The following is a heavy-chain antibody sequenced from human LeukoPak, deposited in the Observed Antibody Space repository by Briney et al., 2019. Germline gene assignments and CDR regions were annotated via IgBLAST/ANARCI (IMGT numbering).Heavy chain of an antibody. CDR1: GFTFSSIA. J-gene: IGHJ4*02. CDR2: IRSNGDTA. V-gene: IGHV3-23*01. CDR3: AKGQELDDGVFDS. Sequence: GGSLRLSCTASGFTFSSIALTWVRQAPGKGLGWVSTIRSNGDTAYNADSVNGRFTISRDNSKNTLYLQMDSLRVEDTAIYYCAKGQELDDGVFDSWGQGTLVTVSS. D-gene: IGHD1-1*01.